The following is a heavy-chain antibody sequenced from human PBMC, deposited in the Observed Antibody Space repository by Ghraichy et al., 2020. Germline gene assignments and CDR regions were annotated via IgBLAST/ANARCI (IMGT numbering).Heavy chain of an antibody. CDR3: AREVYYYDSSGFDY. CDR1: GYTFTTYG. V-gene: IGHV1-18*01. J-gene: IGHJ4*02. Sequence: ASVKVSCKASGYTFTTYGISWVRQAPGQGLEWMGWISAYVGNTDYAQKFQGRVTMTTDTSTSTAYMELRSLRSDDTAVYYCAREVYYYDSSGFDYWGQGTLVTVSS. CDR2: ISAYVGNT. D-gene: IGHD3-22*01.